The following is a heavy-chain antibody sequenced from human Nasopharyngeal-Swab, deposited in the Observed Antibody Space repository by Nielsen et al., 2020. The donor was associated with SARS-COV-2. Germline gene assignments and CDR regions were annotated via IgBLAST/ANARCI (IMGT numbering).Heavy chain of an antibody. D-gene: IGHD3-16*02. CDR2: IYYSGST. Sequence: PGKGLEWIGYIYYSGSTYYNPSLKSRVTISVDTSKNQFSLKLSSVTAADTAVYYCARGRIGGVIGNWFDPWGQGTLVTVSS. V-gene: IGHV4-31*02. J-gene: IGHJ5*02. CDR3: ARGRIGGVIGNWFDP.